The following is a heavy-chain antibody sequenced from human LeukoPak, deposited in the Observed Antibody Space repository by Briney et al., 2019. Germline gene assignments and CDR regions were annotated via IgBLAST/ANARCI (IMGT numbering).Heavy chain of an antibody. CDR1: GFTFSSYA. D-gene: IGHD1-7*01. CDR3: ASTQYNWNYLNYFDY. CDR2: ISGSGGST. V-gene: IGHV3-23*01. J-gene: IGHJ4*02. Sequence: GGSLRLSCAASGFTFSSYAMSWVRQAPGKGLEWVSAISGSGGSTYYADSVKGRFTISRDNSKNTLYLQMNSLRAEDTAVYYCASTQYNWNYLNYFDYWGQGTLVTVSS.